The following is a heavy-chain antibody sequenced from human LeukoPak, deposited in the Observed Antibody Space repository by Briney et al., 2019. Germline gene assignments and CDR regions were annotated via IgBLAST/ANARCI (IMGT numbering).Heavy chain of an antibody. D-gene: IGHD3-22*01. J-gene: IGHJ4*02. CDR3: ARVFHDSSGYYPYYFDY. Sequence: ASVKVSCKASGYTFTSYGISWVRQAPGQGLEWMGWISAYNGNTNYAQKLQGRVTMTTDTSTGTAYVELRSLRSDDTAVYYCARVFHDSSGYYPYYFDYWGQGTLVPVSS. CDR1: GYTFTSYG. V-gene: IGHV1-18*01. CDR2: ISAYNGNT.